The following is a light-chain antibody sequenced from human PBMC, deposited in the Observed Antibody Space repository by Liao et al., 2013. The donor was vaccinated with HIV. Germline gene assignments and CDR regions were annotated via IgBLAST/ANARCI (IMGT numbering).Light chain of an antibody. V-gene: IGLV3-1*01. CDR3: QAWDSNTAV. Sequence: SYELSQPTSLSVSPGQTANITCSEDQSGDADVSWYQQKPGQSPVLVIFQGNKRPSGIPERFSGSTSGTTATLAISGTQAMDEADYYCQAWDSNTAVFGGGTKLTVL. CDR1: QSGDAD. J-gene: IGLJ3*02. CDR2: QGN.